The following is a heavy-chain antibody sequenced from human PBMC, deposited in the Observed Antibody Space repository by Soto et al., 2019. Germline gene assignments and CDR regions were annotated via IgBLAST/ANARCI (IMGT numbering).Heavy chain of an antibody. CDR1: GFTFTSSA. CDR2: ISAYNGNT. D-gene: IGHD2-2*01. CDR3: ARVGGLGYCSSTSCKRYGMEV. J-gene: IGHJ6*02. Sequence: GASVKVSCKASGFTFTSSAMQWVRQARGQRLEWMGWISAYNGNTNYAQKLQGRVTMTTDTSTSTAYMELRSLRSDDTAVYYCARVGGLGYCSSTSCKRYGMEVWGQGTTVTVSS. V-gene: IGHV1-18*01.